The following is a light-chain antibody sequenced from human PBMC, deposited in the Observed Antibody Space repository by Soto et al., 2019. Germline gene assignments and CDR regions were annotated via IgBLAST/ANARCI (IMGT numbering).Light chain of an antibody. V-gene: IGKV1-5*01. CDR3: QQYKNYSYS. Sequence: IQMTQSPSTVSASVGDSVTISCRASQPVNTFLAWYQQKPGGAPKVVFFDASNLGSGVPSRFSGSGFGTEFTLSITSLQPDDFATYYCQQYKNYSYSFGQGTKLEIK. CDR1: QPVNTF. J-gene: IGKJ2*03. CDR2: DAS.